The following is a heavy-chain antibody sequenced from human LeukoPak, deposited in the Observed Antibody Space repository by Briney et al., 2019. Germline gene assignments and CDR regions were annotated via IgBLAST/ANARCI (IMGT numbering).Heavy chain of an antibody. D-gene: IGHD5-24*01. Sequence: GASVKVSCKASGYTFTGYYMHWVRQAPGQGLEWMAWINPNSGDTNYAQKFQGRVTMTRDTSHSTDYMHLSRLGSDDTAVYYCARAPPQYGYNLRSPAFFHYWGQGTLVTVSS. V-gene: IGHV1-2*02. CDR3: ARAPPQYGYNLRSPAFFHY. CDR1: GYTFTGYY. J-gene: IGHJ4*02. CDR2: INPNSGDT.